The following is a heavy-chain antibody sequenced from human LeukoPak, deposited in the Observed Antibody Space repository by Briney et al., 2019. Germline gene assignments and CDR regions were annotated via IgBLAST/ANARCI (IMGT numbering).Heavy chain of an antibody. CDR3: ARRGLRSAAGKGFDY. J-gene: IGHJ4*02. D-gene: IGHD6-13*01. CDR2: INHSGST. V-gene: IGHV4-34*01. Sequence: KTSETLSLTCAVYGGSFSGYYWSWIRQPPGKGVEWIGEINHSGSTNYNPSLKSRVTISVDTSKNQFSLKLSSVTAADTAVYYCARRGLRSAAGKGFDYWGQGTLVTVSS. CDR1: GGSFSGYY.